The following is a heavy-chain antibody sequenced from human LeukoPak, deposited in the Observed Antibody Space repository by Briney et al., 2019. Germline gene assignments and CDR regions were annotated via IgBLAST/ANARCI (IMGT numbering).Heavy chain of an antibody. V-gene: IGHV3-30*04. J-gene: IGHJ4*02. CDR1: GFTFSSYV. CDR3: ARNRQLDY. CDR2: ISYDGSNK. D-gene: IGHD6-13*01. Sequence: GGSLRLSCAASGFTFSSYVMNWVRQAPGKELEWVASISYDGSNKYCPDSVKGRFTISRDNYKNTLYLEMNSLRAEDTAVYYCARNRQLDYWGQGTLVTVSS.